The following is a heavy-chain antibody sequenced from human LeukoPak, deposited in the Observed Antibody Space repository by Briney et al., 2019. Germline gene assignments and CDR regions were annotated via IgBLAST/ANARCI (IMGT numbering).Heavy chain of an antibody. J-gene: IGHJ4*02. D-gene: IGHD5-12*01. CDR3: ARSGSGYLRYYFDY. Sequence: SETLSLTCAVYGGSFSGYYWSWIRQPPGKGLEWIGSIYYSGTTHYSPSLESRVTISVDTSKNQFSLKLASVTAADTAVYYCARSGSGYLRYYFDYWGQGTLVTVSS. V-gene: IGHV4-34*01. CDR1: GGSFSGYY. CDR2: IYYSGTT.